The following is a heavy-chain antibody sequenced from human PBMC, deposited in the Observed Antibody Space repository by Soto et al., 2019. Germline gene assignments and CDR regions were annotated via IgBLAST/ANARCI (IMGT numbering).Heavy chain of an antibody. CDR3: ARHGLYYDILTGYGNWFDP. D-gene: IGHD3-9*01. CDR1: GGSISSCSYY. J-gene: IGHJ5*02. Sequence: SETLSLTCTVSGGSISSCSYYWGWIRQPPGQGLEWIGSIYYSGSTYYNPSLKSRVTISVDTSKNQFSLKLSSVTAADTAVYYCARHGLYYDILTGYGNWFDPWGQGTLVTVSS. CDR2: IYYSGST. V-gene: IGHV4-39*01.